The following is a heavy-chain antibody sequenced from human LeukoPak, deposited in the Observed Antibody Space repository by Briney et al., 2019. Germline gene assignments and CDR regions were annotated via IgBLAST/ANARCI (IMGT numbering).Heavy chain of an antibody. Sequence: GGSLRLSCAASGFTVSSNYMSWVRQAPGKGLEWVSVIYSGGSTYYADSVKGRFTISRDNSKNTLYLQMNSLRAEDTAVYYCARVGREYSSSKGGYYCYLDVWGKGTTVTVSS. CDR1: GFTVSSNY. V-gene: IGHV3-66*02. D-gene: IGHD6-6*01. J-gene: IGHJ6*03. CDR3: ARVGREYSSSKGGYYCYLDV. CDR2: IYSGGST.